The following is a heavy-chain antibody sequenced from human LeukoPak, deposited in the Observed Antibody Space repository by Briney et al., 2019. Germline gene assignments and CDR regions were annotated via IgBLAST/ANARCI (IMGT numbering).Heavy chain of an antibody. D-gene: IGHD3-16*01. CDR2: IYSGDNT. V-gene: IGHV3-66*02. Sequence: RGSLRLSCAASGFTVSNNYMSWVRQAPGKGLEWVSVIYSGDNTYYVESVKGRFTISRDNSKNTLFLQMNRLRAEDTAVYYCAGRRVLDASFDYWGQGTLVTVSS. CDR1: GFTVSNNY. J-gene: IGHJ4*02. CDR3: AGRRVLDASFDY.